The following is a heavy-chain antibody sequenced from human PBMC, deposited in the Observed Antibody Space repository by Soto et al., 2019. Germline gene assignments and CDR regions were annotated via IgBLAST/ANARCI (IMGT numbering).Heavy chain of an antibody. CDR1: GGTFSSCT. J-gene: IGHJ6*02. CDR2: IIPIFGTA. CDR3: ARVMAVAATPNYYYYGLAV. D-gene: IGHD2-15*01. Sequence: SVKVSCKASGGTFSSCTISWVRQAPGQGLEWMGGIIPIFGTANYAQKFQGRVTIAADESTSTAYMELSSLRSEDTAVYYCARVMAVAATPNYYYYGLAVWGQGTTVTVSS. V-gene: IGHV1-69*13.